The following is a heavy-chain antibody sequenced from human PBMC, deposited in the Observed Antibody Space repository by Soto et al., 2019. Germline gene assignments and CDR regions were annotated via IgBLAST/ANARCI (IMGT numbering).Heavy chain of an antibody. CDR3: ARSPPFYDYVWGSYRIQNWFDP. CDR2: IYYSGST. Sequence: SETLSLTCTVSGGSISSYYWSWIRQPPGKGLEWIGYIYYSGSTNYNPSLKSRVTISVDTSKNQFSLKLSSVTAADTAVYYCARSPPFYDYVWGSYRIQNWFDPWGQGTLVTVSS. V-gene: IGHV4-59*01. CDR1: GGSISSYY. J-gene: IGHJ5*02. D-gene: IGHD3-16*02.